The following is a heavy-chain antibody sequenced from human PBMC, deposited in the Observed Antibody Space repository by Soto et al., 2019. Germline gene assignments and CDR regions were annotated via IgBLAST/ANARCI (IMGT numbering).Heavy chain of an antibody. J-gene: IGHJ1*01. D-gene: IGHD3-10*01. Sequence: SETLSLTCTVSGGSISSGGYYWSWILQHPRKGLEWIGYIYYSGSTYYNPSPKKLVTISVDTSKNQFSLKLSSVTAADTAVYYCARDRVRGSGSYYPFQHWGQGTLVTVSS. CDR3: ARDRVRGSGSYYPFQH. V-gene: IGHV4-31*01. CDR2: IYYSGST. CDR1: GGSISSGGYY.